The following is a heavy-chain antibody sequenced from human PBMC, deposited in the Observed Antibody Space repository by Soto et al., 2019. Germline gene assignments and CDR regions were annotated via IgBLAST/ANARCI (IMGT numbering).Heavy chain of an antibody. CDR3: VRDFNLRFIAAAGSYAFDI. Sequence: GASVKVSCKDSGGTFSSYAISWVRQAPGQGLEWMGGIIPIFGTANYAQKFQGRVTITADKSTSTAYMELSSLRSEDTAVYYCVRDFNLRFIAAAGSYAFDIWGQGTMVTVSS. CDR2: IIPIFGTA. D-gene: IGHD6-13*01. V-gene: IGHV1-69*06. CDR1: GGTFSSYA. J-gene: IGHJ3*02.